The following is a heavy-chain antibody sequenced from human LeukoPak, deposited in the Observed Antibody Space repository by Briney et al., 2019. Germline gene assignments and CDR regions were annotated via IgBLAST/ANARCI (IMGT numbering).Heavy chain of an antibody. V-gene: IGHV4-34*01. CDR1: GGSFSGYY. CDR3: SRTMVRGATGGY. Sequence: SETLSLTCAVYGGSFSGYYWSWIRQPPGKGLEWIGEINHSGSTNYNPSLKSRVTISVDTSKNQFSLKLSSVTAADTAVDYLSRTMVRGATGGYWGQGTQVTVSS. J-gene: IGHJ4*02. D-gene: IGHD3-10*01. CDR2: INHSGST.